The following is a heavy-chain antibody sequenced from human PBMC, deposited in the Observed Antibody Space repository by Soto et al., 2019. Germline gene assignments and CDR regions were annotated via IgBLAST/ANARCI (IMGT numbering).Heavy chain of an antibody. J-gene: IGHJ4*02. CDR1: GGSISSYY. CDR2: IYTSGST. Sequence: QVQLQESGPGLVKPSETLSLTCTVSGGSISSYYWSWIRQPAGKGLEWIGRIYTSGSTNYNPSLKSRVNMSVDTSKNQFSLKLSSVTAADTAVYYCARDTTDYGDLNYFDYWGQGTLVTVSS. D-gene: IGHD4-17*01. V-gene: IGHV4-4*07. CDR3: ARDTTDYGDLNYFDY.